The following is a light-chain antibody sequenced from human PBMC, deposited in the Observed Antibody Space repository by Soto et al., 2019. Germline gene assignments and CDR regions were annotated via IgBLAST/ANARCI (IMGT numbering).Light chain of an antibody. CDR2: EVS. J-gene: IGLJ1*01. CDR3: SSYTSSSTLV. Sequence: QSALTQPASVSGSPGQSISISCTGTSSDVGAYNFVSWYQQHPGKAPKLMSYEVSNRPSGVSNRFSGSKSVNTASLTISGLQAEDEADYYCSSYTSSSTLVFGSGTKLPVL. CDR1: SSDVGAYNF. V-gene: IGLV2-14*01.